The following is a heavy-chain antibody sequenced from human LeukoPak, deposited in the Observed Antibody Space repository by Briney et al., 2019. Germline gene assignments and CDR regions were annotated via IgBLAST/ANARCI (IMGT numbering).Heavy chain of an antibody. CDR1: GGSISSYY. D-gene: IGHD4-23*01. Sequence: KASETLSLTCTVSGGSISSYYWSWIRQPPGKGLEWIGYIYYSGSTNYNPSLKSRVTISVDTSKNQFSLKLSSVTAADTAVYYCARATRLRWFFDPWGQGTLVTVSS. V-gene: IGHV4-59*01. CDR3: ARATRLRWFFDP. CDR2: IYYSGST. J-gene: IGHJ5*02.